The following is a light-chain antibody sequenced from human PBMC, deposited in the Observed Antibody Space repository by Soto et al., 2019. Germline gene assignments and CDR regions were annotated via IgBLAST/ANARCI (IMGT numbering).Light chain of an antibody. CDR1: ASNVGTQV. J-gene: IGLJ2*01. CDR2: DND. V-gene: IGLV1-51*01. Sequence: QSVLTQPPSVSAAPGQRVTISCSGSASNVGTQVVSWYQHRPGAAPKLVIYDNDKRPSEIPDRFSGSKSDTSATLTITGGQTGDEADYYCGTWDTGLTAGVFGGGTKLTVL. CDR3: GTWDTGLTAGV.